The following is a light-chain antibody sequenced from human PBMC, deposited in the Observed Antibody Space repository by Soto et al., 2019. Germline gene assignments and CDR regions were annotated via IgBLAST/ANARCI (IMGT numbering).Light chain of an antibody. CDR3: SSYASGSAYVL. J-gene: IGLJ3*02. CDR1: SSDVGGYNY. V-gene: IGLV2-14*01. Sequence: QSALTQPASVSGSPGQSITISCTGTSSDVGGYNYVSWYQQYPGKAPKLLIYDVSNRPSGVSNRFSGSKSGNTASLTISGLQAEDEADYYCSSYASGSAYVLFGGGTKVTVL. CDR2: DVS.